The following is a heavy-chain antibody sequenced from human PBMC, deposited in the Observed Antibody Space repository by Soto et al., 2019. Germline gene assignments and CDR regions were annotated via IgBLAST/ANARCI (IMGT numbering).Heavy chain of an antibody. J-gene: IGHJ4*02. CDR1: GYTFITYG. CDR3: ARGPTDYYDNSANYFLDY. CDR2: ISTYNGNT. Sequence: QVQLVQSGAEVKNPGASVKDSCKASGYTFITYGVSWVRQAPGQGLDWLGWISTYNGNTRYAERLQGRVTMTTDTTTNTAYMELRNLRSDDTAVYYCARGPTDYYDNSANYFLDYWGQGTLVTVSS. D-gene: IGHD3-22*01. V-gene: IGHV1-18*01.